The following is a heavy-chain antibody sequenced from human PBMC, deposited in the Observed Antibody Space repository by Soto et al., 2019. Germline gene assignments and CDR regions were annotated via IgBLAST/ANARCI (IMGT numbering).Heavy chain of an antibody. Sequence: SETLSLTCVVSGGSITSYHWSWIRQFPGKGLEWIAYTAYTGNTNYNPSLKSRVTISIDTSKNQFSLKLTSMTAADTAVYYCARDFSGYSGYDYPIYGMDVWGQGTTVTVSS. J-gene: IGHJ6*02. CDR1: GGSITSYH. V-gene: IGHV4-59*01. CDR2: TAYTGNT. CDR3: ARDFSGYSGYDYPIYGMDV. D-gene: IGHD5-12*01.